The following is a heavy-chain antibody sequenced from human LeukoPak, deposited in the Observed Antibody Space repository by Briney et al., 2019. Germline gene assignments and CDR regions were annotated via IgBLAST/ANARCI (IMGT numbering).Heavy chain of an antibody. CDR1: GGTFSSYA. CDR2: IIPIFGTA. V-gene: IGHV1-69*05. Sequence: GASVKVSCKASGGTFSSYAISWVRQAPGQGLEWMGRIIPIFGTANYAQKFQGRVTITTDESTSTAYMELSSLRSDDTAVYYWARAEWEAPFDIWGQGTMVTVSS. CDR3: ARAEWEAPFDI. J-gene: IGHJ3*02. D-gene: IGHD1-26*01.